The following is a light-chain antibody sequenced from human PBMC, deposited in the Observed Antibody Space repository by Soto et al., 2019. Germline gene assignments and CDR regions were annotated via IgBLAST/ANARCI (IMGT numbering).Light chain of an antibody. CDR3: QSCDSSNQE. V-gene: IGLV6-57*04. CDR1: SGSIASNY. CDR2: EDN. J-gene: IGLJ2*01. Sequence: NFMLTQPHSVSESPGKTVTISCTRSSGSIASNYVQWYQQRPGSAPTTVIYEDNQRPSGVPDRFSGSIDSSSNSASLTISGLKTEDEADYYCQSCDSSNQEIGGGTKLTVL.